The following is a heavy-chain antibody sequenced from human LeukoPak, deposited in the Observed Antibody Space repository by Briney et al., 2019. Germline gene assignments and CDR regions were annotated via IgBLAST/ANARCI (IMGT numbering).Heavy chain of an antibody. J-gene: IGHJ4*02. V-gene: IGHV4-34*01. CDR3: ARAPGGRGDGRDY. CDR1: GGSFSGYY. Sequence: AETLSLTCAVYGGSFSGYYWSWIRQPPGKGLEWIGEIDHSGSTNYNPSLKSRVTISVDTSKNQFSLKLSSVTAADTAVYFCARAPGGRGDGRDYWGQGTLVTVSS. D-gene: IGHD5-24*01. CDR2: IDHSGST.